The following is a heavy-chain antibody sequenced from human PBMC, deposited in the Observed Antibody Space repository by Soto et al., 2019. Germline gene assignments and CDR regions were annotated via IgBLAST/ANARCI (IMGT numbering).Heavy chain of an antibody. Sequence: ASVKVSCKASGYTFTGHYIHWVRQAPEQGPEWMGEIGPESGATRFAQKFQGRVTMTRDMSITTVYMELNNLSPDDTAVYYCGRGRSGQIVVYYWGQGTPVTVSS. CDR2: IGPESGAT. V-gene: IGHV1-2*02. J-gene: IGHJ4*02. D-gene: IGHD5-12*01. CDR1: GYTFTGHY. CDR3: GRGRSGQIVVYY.